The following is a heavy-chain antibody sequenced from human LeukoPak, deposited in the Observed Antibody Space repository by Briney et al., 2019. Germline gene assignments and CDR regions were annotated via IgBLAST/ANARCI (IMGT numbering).Heavy chain of an antibody. CDR2: IRYDGSNK. V-gene: IGHV3-30*02. Sequence: QPGGSLRLSCAASGFTFSSYGMHWVRQAPGKGLEWVAFIRYDGSNKYYADSVKGRFTISRDNSKNTLYLQMNSLRAEDTAVYYCAKDRRAYSSSAFDYWGQGTLVTVSS. CDR3: AKDRRAYSSSAFDY. D-gene: IGHD6-6*01. J-gene: IGHJ4*02. CDR1: GFTFSSYG.